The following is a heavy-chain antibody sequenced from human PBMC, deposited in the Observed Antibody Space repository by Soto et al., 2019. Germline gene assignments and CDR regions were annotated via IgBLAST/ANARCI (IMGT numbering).Heavy chain of an antibody. J-gene: IGHJ5*02. V-gene: IGHV3-48*01. Sequence: EVQLVESGGGLVQPGGSLRLSCAASGFTFSSYNMNWVRQAPGKGLEWVSYISSSSNTVYYADSVKGRFTISRDNAKNSLYLQMNSLSAEDTAVYYCARAPPIIGWFDPWGQGTLVTVSS. CDR2: ISSSSNTV. D-gene: IGHD3-16*02. CDR1: GFTFSSYN. CDR3: ARAPPIIGWFDP.